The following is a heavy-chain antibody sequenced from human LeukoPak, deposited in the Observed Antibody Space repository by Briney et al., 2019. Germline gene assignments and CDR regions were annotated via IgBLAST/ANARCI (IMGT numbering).Heavy chain of an antibody. J-gene: IGHJ5*02. V-gene: IGHV4-34*01. CDR1: GGSFSGYY. D-gene: IGHD6-19*01. CDR3: ARERSSGWHRRGFDP. CDR2: INHSGST. Sequence: SETLSLTCAVYGGSFSGYYWSWIRQPPGKGLEWIGEINHSGSTNYNPSLKSRVTISVDTSKNQFSLKLSSVTAADTAVYYCARERSSGWHRRGFDPWGQGTLATVSS.